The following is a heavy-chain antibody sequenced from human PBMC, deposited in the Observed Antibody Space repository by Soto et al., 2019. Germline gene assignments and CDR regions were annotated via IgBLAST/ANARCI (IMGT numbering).Heavy chain of an antibody. D-gene: IGHD3-10*01. Sequence: SETLSLTCAVYGGSFSGYYWSWIRQPPGKGLEWIGETNHSGSTNYNPSLKSRVTISVDTSKNQFSLKLSSVTAADTAVYYCARGRKRVRGATRDYYYGMDVWGQGTTVTVSS. V-gene: IGHV4-34*01. CDR2: TNHSGST. CDR3: ARGRKRVRGATRDYYYGMDV. J-gene: IGHJ6*02. CDR1: GGSFSGYY.